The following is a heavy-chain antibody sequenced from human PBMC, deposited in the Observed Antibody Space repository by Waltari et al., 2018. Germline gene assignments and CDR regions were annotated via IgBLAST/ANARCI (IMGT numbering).Heavy chain of an antibody. CDR1: GFTFGVHS. J-gene: IGHJ4*02. V-gene: IGHV3-7*01. Sequence: EEQVVESGGGLVQPGGSLRLSCVASGFTFGVHSQAWVRQAQGKELEWVAKIKKDGTEERYVDSVKGRFTISKDNTKNSVFLQMNSLRAEDTAVYYCARDHWFSLDLWGQGTLVTVSS. CDR3: ARDHWFSLDL. D-gene: IGHD3-9*01. CDR2: IKKDGTEE.